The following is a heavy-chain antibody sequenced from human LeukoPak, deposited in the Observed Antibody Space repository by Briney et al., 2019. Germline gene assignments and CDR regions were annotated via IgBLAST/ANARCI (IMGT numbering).Heavy chain of an antibody. V-gene: IGHV4-59*08. D-gene: IGHD2-8*01. Sequence: PSETLSLTCAVYGGSLSDYYWNWIRQRPGKGLEWVGHISYSGGTKYNPSLQSRLTILIDTSKNQFSLNLSSVTAADTAIYYCARRVIMSAAGVPDTWLDPWGQGILVTVSS. CDR3: ARRVIMSAAGVPDTWLDP. CDR2: ISYSGGT. J-gene: IGHJ5*02. CDR1: GGSLSDYY.